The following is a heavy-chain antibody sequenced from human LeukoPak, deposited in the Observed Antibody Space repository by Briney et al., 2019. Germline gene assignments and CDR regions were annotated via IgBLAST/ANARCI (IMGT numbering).Heavy chain of an antibody. J-gene: IGHJ6*02. CDR2: MSISGDRI. CDR3: AKELYNYGDYGAEGLDV. V-gene: IGHV3-23*01. Sequence: PGGSLRLSCAASGFTFSSHAMSWVRQAPGKGLEWVSAMSISGDRILYADSVKGRFTISRDNSKSTLYLQMNSLKAEDTAVYYCAKELYNYGDYGAEGLDVGGQGTTVTVS. CDR1: GFTFSSHA. D-gene: IGHD4-17*01.